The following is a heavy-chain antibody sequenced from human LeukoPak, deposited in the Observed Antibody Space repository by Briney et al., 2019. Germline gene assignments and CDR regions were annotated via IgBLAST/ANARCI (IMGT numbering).Heavy chain of an antibody. V-gene: IGHV3-21*01. Sequence: GGSLRLSCATSGFTFSNYSMNWVRQAPGQGLEWVSSITSSSSYIYYADSVKGRFTISRDNAKNSLYLQMNSLRAEDTAVYYCARETDDSSGYYPNWFDPWGQGTLVTVSS. D-gene: IGHD3-22*01. J-gene: IGHJ5*02. CDR1: GFTFSNYS. CDR2: ITSSSSYI. CDR3: ARETDDSSGYYPNWFDP.